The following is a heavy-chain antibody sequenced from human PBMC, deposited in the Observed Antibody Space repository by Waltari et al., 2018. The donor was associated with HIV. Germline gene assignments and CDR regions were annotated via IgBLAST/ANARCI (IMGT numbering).Heavy chain of an antibody. D-gene: IGHD7-27*01. V-gene: IGHV1-2*06. CDR3: ARGYSAQNPKLGAGGY. CDR1: GYTFSNYY. J-gene: IGHJ4*02. Sequence: QLVQSGAEVKKPGASVKVSCKASGYTFSNYYIHWVRQAPGQGLEWMGRINPRSGYTHYAHKFQVGVTITRDTSISTVYMELSRLTYDDTADYYCARGYSAQNPKLGAGGYWGQGTLVTVSS. CDR2: INPRSGYT.